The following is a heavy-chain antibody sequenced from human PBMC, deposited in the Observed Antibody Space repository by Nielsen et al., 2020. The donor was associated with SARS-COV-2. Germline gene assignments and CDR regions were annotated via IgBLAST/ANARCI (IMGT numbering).Heavy chain of an antibody. J-gene: IGHJ4*02. D-gene: IGHD6-13*01. CDR3: AKGRIAAAAKAPVDY. V-gene: IGHV3-23*01. Sequence: GGSLRLSCAASGFTFSSYAMSWVRQAPGKGLEWVSAISGSGGSTYYADSVKGRSTISRDNSKNTLYLQMNSLRAEDTAVYYCAKGRIAAAAKAPVDYWGQGTLVTVSS. CDR1: GFTFSSYA. CDR2: ISGSGGST.